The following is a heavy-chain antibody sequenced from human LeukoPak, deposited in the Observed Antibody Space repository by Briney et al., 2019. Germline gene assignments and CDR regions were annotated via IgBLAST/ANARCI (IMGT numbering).Heavy chain of an antibody. CDR3: ARGRSYGKYYYYYMDV. Sequence: SDTLSLICTVCGGFISIFYGRWIRPPPGRGLEGVGNNYYGGNTKHHPPLKSRVAIAVVPSKNQFSLKLSPVTAADTDVYYCARGRSYGKYYYYYMDVWGKGTTVTISS. D-gene: IGHD5-18*01. CDR1: GGFISIFY. V-gene: IGHV4-59*13. CDR2: NYYGGNT. J-gene: IGHJ6*03.